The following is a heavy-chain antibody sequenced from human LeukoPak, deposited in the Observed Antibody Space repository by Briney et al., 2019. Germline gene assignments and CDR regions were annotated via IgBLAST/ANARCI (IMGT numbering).Heavy chain of an antibody. CDR2: ISNNSSKI. D-gene: IGHD2-2*01. CDR1: GFTFSGSS. CDR3: AKGDIVVVPALDV. Sequence: GGSLTLSCADSGFTFSGSSMSWVRQAPGKGLEWVSYISNNSSKIYYADSVKGRFTISRDNSKNTLYLQMNSLRAEDTAVYYCAKGDIVVVPALDVWGKGTTVTVSS. V-gene: IGHV3-48*01. J-gene: IGHJ6*04.